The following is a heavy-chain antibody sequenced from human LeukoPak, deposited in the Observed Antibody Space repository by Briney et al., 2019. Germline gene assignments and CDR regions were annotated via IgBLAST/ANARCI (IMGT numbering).Heavy chain of an antibody. V-gene: IGHV3-33*08. CDR3: ARVDNNGWYYFDY. CDR2: IWFDGSNK. J-gene: IGHJ4*02. Sequence: GSLRLSCAASGFTVSGKYMSWVRQAPGKGLEWVAVIWFDGSNKYYADSVKGRFTISRDNSKNTLYLQMNSLRAEDTAVYYCARVDNNGWYYFDYWGQGTLVTVSS. CDR1: GFTVSGKY. D-gene: IGHD6-19*01.